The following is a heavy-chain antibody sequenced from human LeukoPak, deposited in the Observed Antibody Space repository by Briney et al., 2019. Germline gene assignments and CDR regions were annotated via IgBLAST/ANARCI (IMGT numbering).Heavy chain of an antibody. J-gene: IGHJ4*02. CDR3: AKVGQQLALDH. V-gene: IGHV3-7*02. Sequence: PGGSLRLSCAASGFTFSSCWMTWVRQAPGKGLAWVANIKQDGSEIFYVDSVKGRFTMSRDNAKSSLYLQMNSLRAEDTAVYYCAKVGQQLALDHWGQGTLVTVSS. CDR1: GFTFSSCW. D-gene: IGHD6-13*01. CDR2: IKQDGSEI.